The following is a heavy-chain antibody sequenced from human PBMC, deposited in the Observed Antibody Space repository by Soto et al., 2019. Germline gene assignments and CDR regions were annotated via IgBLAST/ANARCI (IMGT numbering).Heavy chain of an antibody. D-gene: IGHD5-12*01. V-gene: IGHV3-15*01. CDR1: GFTFSNAW. J-gene: IGHJ4*02. CDR3: TTAHPRGPDY. CDR2: IRSKTDGGTI. Sequence: EVQLVESGGGLVKPGESLRLSCAASGFTFSNAWMNWVRQAPGKGLEWVGQIRSKTDGGTIFYPAPVKGRFIISRDDSRDTLYLQMNSLKTEDTAVYYCTTAHPRGPDYWGQGTLVTVSS.